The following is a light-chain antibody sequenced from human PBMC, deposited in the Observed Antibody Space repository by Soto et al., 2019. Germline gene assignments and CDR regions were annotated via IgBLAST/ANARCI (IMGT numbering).Light chain of an antibody. V-gene: IGLV2-23*02. CDR2: EVS. CDR3: CEYYALSIHV. Sequence: QSALTQPASVTGSPGQSITISCPGSSSDVGSYNLVSWYQHHPGKAPKIMIYEVSKWPSGVSNRFSGSKSGNTASLTISGLQAEYENDSACCEYYALSIHVF. CDR1: SSDVGSYNL. J-gene: IGLJ1*01.